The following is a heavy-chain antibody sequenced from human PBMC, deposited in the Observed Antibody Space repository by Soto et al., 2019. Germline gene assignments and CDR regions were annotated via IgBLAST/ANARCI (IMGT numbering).Heavy chain of an antibody. CDR3: ARDAPSVVVTASHWFDP. CDR1: GYTFTSYG. V-gene: IGHV1-18*01. J-gene: IGHJ5*02. CDR2: ISAYNGNT. D-gene: IGHD2-21*02. Sequence: GASVKVSCKASGYTFTSYGISWVRQAPGQGLEWMGWISAYNGNTNYAQKLQGRVTMTTDTSTSTAYMELRSLRSDDTAVYYCARDAPSVVVTASHWFDPWGQGTLVTVSS.